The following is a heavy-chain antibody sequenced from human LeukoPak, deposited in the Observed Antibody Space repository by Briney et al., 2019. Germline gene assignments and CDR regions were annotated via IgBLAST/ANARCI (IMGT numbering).Heavy chain of an antibody. Sequence: PSETLSLTCTVSGGSISSYYWSWIRQPPGKGLEWIGYIYYSGSTNYNPSLKSRVTISVDTSKNQFSLKLSSVTAADTAVYYCARDRGDSTLFDYWGQGTLVTVSS. V-gene: IGHV4-59*01. CDR3: ARDRGDSTLFDY. CDR2: IYYSGST. D-gene: IGHD4-17*01. J-gene: IGHJ4*02. CDR1: GGSISSYY.